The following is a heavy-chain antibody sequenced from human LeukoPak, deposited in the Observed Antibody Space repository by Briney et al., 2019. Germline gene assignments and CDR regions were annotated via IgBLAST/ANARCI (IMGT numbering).Heavy chain of an antibody. CDR2: IWYDGSNK. Sequence: PGGSLRLSCAASGFTFSSYGMHWVRQAPGKGLEWVAVIWYDGSNKYYADSVKGRFTISRDNSKNTLYLQMNSLRAEDTAVYYCVRYPLSREQSSSGMDVWGQGTTVTVSS. D-gene: IGHD1-26*01. CDR3: VRYPLSREQSSSGMDV. V-gene: IGHV3-33*01. J-gene: IGHJ6*02. CDR1: GFTFSSYG.